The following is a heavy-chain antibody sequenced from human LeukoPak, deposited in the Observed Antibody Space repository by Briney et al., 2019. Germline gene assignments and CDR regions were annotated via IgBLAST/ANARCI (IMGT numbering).Heavy chain of an antibody. CDR1: GGTFSSYA. Sequence: GASVKVSCKASGGTFSSYAISWVRQAPGQGLEWMGRIIPIFGTANYAQKFQGRVTITTDESTSTAYMELSSLRSEDTAVYYCASGLGVPAAFREAFDIWGQGTMVTVSS. CDR2: IIPIFGTA. J-gene: IGHJ3*02. CDR3: ASGLGVPAAFREAFDI. D-gene: IGHD2-2*01. V-gene: IGHV1-69*05.